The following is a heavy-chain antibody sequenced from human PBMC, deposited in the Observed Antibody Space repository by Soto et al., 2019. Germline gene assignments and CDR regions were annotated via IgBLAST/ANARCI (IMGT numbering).Heavy chain of an antibody. D-gene: IGHD3-16*01. CDR3: ARDVYMITFRLPRETDAFDI. J-gene: IGHJ3*02. CDR2: ISAYNGNT. Sequence: ASVKVSCKASGYTFTSYGISWVRQAPGQGLEWMGWISAYNGNTNYAQKLQGRVTMTTDTSTSTAYMELRSLRSDDTAVYYCARDVYMITFRLPRETDAFDIWGQGTMVTVSS. V-gene: IGHV1-18*01. CDR1: GYTFTSYG.